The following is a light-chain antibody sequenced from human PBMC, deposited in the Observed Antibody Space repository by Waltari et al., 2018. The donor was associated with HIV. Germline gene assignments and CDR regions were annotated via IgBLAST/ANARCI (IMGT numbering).Light chain of an antibody. CDR3: QSYDSGFVV. CDR2: GNG. CDR1: SSNLGAGYD. J-gene: IGLJ2*01. Sequence: QSVLTQPPSVSGAPGQRVTISCTGSSSNLGAGYDVHWYQQLPGTDPKLLIFGNGHRPSGVPDRFSGSKAGTSASLAITGLQAEDEADYYCQSYDSGFVVFGGGTKLTVL. V-gene: IGLV1-40*01.